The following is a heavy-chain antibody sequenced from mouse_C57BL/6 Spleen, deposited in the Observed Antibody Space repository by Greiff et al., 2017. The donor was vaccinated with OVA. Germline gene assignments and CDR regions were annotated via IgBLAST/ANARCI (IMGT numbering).Heavy chain of an antibody. Sequence: QVQLQQPGAELVMPGASVKLSCKASGYTFTSYWMHWVKQRPGQGLEWIGEIDPSDSYTNYNQKFKGKSTLTVDKSSSTAYMQLSSLTSEDSAVYYCARGVLHYAMDYWGQGTSVTVSS. V-gene: IGHV1-69*01. CDR2: IDPSDSYT. D-gene: IGHD1-1*01. CDR3: ARGVLHYAMDY. J-gene: IGHJ4*01. CDR1: GYTFTSYW.